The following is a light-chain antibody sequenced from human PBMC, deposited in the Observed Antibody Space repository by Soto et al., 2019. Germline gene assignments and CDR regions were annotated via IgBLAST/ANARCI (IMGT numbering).Light chain of an antibody. CDR2: GAS. CDR1: QSVADN. V-gene: IGKV3-15*01. J-gene: IGKJ5*01. CDR3: QQYNYWPIT. Sequence: DIEMTQTPATLSVSPGERVTLSCRSSQSVADNLAWFQQKPGQGPRLLIYGASTRATGIPARFSGSGSETDFTLTVSSLRSEDSAVYYCQQYNYWPITFGQGRLLE.